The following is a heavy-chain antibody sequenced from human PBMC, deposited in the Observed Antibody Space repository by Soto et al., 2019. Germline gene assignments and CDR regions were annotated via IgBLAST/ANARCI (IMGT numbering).Heavy chain of an antibody. CDR2: TYHSGNP. CDR3: AHRLYSNARPWDNGVFDY. Sequence: SETLSLTCGVSGDTISTGGYSWAWIRQPPGKALEWIGHTYHSGNPYYNPSLKSRVIISVDRSKNQFSLKVSSVTAADTAVYYCAHRLYSNARPWDNGVFDYWGQGTLVTVSS. D-gene: IGHD2-8*01. V-gene: IGHV4-30-2*01. CDR1: GDTISTGGYS. J-gene: IGHJ4*02.